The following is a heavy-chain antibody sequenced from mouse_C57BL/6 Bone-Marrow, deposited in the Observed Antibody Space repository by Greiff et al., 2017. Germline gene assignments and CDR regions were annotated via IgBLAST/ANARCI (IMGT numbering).Heavy chain of an antibody. J-gene: IGHJ3*01. CDR1: GFTFSSYG. D-gene: IGHD2-4*01. CDR3: ARHRGDYDGAWFAY. Sequence: EVKLVESGGDLVKPGGSLKLSCAASGFTFSSYGMSWVRQTPDKRLEWVATISSGGSYTYYPDSVKGRFTISRDNAKNTLYLQMSSLKSEDTAMYYCARHRGDYDGAWFAYWGQGTLVTVSA. V-gene: IGHV5-6*01. CDR2: ISSGGSYT.